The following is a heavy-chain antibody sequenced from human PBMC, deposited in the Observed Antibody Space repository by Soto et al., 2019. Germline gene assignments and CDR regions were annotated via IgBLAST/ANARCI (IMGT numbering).Heavy chain of an antibody. D-gene: IGHD5-12*01. V-gene: IGHV4-61*01. CDR2: IYYSGST. Sequence: NPSETLSLTCTVSGGSVSSGSYYWSWIRQPPGKGLEWIGYIYYSGSTNYNPSLKSRVTISVDTSKNQFSLKLSSVTAADTAVYYCASEGVGGVEMATIDYFDYWGQGTLVTVSS. CDR3: ASEGVGGVEMATIDYFDY. CDR1: GGSVSSGSYY. J-gene: IGHJ4*02.